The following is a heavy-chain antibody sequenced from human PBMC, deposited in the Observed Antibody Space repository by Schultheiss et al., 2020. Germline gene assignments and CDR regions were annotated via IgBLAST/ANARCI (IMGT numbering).Heavy chain of an antibody. V-gene: IGHV6-1*01. Sequence: SQTLSLTCAISGDSVSSNSAAWNWIRQSPSRGLEWLGRTYYRSKWYNDYAVSVKSRITINPDTYKNQFSLQLNSVTPEDTAVYYCARSITMVRGSSRYYFDYWGQGTLVTVSS. CDR2: TYYRSKWYN. CDR3: ARSITMVRGSSRYYFDY. CDR1: GDSVSSNSAA. J-gene: IGHJ4*02. D-gene: IGHD3-10*01.